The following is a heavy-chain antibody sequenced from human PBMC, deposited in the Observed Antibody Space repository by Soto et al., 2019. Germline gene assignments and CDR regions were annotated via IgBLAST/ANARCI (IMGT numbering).Heavy chain of an antibody. J-gene: IGHJ4*02. CDR2: ISPFNGNT. CDR1: GYPFTHYG. D-gene: IGHD6-6*01. CDR3: ARGKPYSSSHETLDY. V-gene: IGHV1-18*01. Sequence: ASVKVSCKSSGYPFTHYGITWVRQAPGQGPEWMGWISPFNGNTNYGQTLQGRVTLTTDTSTSTAYMELSSLRSEDTAVYYCARGKPYSSSHETLDYWGQGTLVTVSS.